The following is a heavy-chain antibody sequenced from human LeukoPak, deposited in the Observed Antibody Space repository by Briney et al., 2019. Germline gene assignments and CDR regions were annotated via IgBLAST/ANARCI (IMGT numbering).Heavy chain of an antibody. V-gene: IGHV3-53*01. CDR2: IYTGGST. Sequence: GGSLRLSCAASGFTVSSNYMSWVRQAPGKGLEWVSLIYTGGSTSYADSVKGRFTISRDNSKNTLYLQMNSLRAEDTAVYYRXXXXXXXXXXXXMDVWGQGTTVTVSS. CDR1: GFTVSSNY. J-gene: IGHJ6*02. CDR3: XXXXXXXXXXXXMDV.